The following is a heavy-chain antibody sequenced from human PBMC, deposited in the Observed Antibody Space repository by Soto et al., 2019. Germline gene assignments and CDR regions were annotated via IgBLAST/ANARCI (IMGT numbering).Heavy chain of an antibody. V-gene: IGHV1-69*13. CDR1: GGTFSSYA. Sequence: ASVKVSCKASGGTFSSYAISWVRQAPGQGLEWMGGIIPIFGTANYAQKFQGRVTITADESTSTAYMELSSLRSEDTAVYYCARDTSPRYYYYGMDVWGQGTTVTVSS. D-gene: IGHD3-16*01. CDR3: ARDTSPRYYYYGMDV. J-gene: IGHJ6*02. CDR2: IIPIFGTA.